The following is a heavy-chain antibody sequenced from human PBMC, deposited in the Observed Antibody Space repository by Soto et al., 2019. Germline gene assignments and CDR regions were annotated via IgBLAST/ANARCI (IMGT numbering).Heavy chain of an antibody. CDR1: GFTFSSYG. J-gene: IGHJ6*02. V-gene: IGHV3-30*18. CDR2: ISYDGSNK. Sequence: QVQLVESGGGVVQPGRSLRLSCAASGFTFSSYGMHWVRQAPGKGLERVAVISYDGSNKYYADSVKGRFTISRDNSKNTLYLQMNSLRAEDTAVYYCAKSDVLRFLERQGMDVWGQGTTVTVSS. CDR3: AKSDVLRFLERQGMDV. D-gene: IGHD3-3*01.